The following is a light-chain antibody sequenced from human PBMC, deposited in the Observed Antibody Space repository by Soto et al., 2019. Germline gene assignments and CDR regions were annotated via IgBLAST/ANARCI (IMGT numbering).Light chain of an antibody. J-gene: IGKJ2*01. CDR2: GAS. Sequence: EIVLAQSPGTLSLSPGERATLSCRASQSVSTSYLAWYQQRPGQAPRLLIYGASSRATGIPGRFSGSGSGTDFTLTISRLEPEDSAVFYCQQYGDSPYTFGQGTKLEIK. CDR3: QQYGDSPYT. CDR1: QSVSTSY. V-gene: IGKV3-20*01.